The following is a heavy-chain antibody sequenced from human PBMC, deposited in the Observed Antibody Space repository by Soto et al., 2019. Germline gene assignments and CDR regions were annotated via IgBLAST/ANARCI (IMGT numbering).Heavy chain of an antibody. CDR2: IIPILTIT. CDR3: AGGLDCTGTNCYYYPGLDL. CDR1: GGTFSTYS. V-gene: IGHV1-69*02. J-gene: IGHJ6*02. Sequence: QVQLVQSGAEMKKPGSSVKVSCKASGGTFSTYSISWVRQAPGQGLEWMGRIIPILTITDSAQKFQGRLTITTDTSTSTAYLELRSLRSDDTAVYYCAGGLDCTGTNCYYYPGLDLWGQGTTVIVSS. D-gene: IGHD2-8*02.